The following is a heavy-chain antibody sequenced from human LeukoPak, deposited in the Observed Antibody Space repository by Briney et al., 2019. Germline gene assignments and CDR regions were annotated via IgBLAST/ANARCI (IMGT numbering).Heavy chain of an antibody. CDR1: GGSIGSGTYY. Sequence: SETLSLTCTVSGGSIGSGTYYWGWIRQSPGKGLEWIGSIFYSGSTNYNPSLKSRVTISVDTSKNHFSLTLSSVTAADTAVYYCARGQKYRNGYTVTELGSGYFDYWGQGTLVTVSS. J-gene: IGHJ4*02. CDR2: IFYSGST. D-gene: IGHD5-18*01. V-gene: IGHV4-39*07. CDR3: ARGQKYRNGYTVTELGSGYFDY.